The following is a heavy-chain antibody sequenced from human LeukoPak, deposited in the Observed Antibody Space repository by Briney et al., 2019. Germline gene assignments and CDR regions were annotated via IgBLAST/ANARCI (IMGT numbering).Heavy chain of an antibody. CDR2: INHSGST. CDR1: GASMSSYY. V-gene: IGHV4-34*01. Sequence: SETLSLTCNVSGASMSSYYWSWIRQPPGKGLEWIGEINHSGSTNYNPSLKSRVTISVDTSKNQFSLKLSSVTAADTAVYYCARAREYYFDYWGQGTLVTVSS. J-gene: IGHJ4*02. D-gene: IGHD3-10*01. CDR3: ARAREYYFDY.